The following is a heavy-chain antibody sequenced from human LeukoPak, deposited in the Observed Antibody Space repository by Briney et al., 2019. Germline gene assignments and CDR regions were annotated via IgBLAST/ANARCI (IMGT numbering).Heavy chain of an antibody. D-gene: IGHD6-19*01. V-gene: IGHV5-51*01. J-gene: IGHJ2*01. CDR1: GYSFTSYW. CDR3: ARQVAVAGTSYWYFDV. CDR2: IYPGDSDT. Sequence: PGELLKISCKGSGYSFTSYWIGWVRQMPGKGLEWMGIIYPGDSDTRYSPSFQGQVTISADKSISTAYLQWSSLKASDTAMYYCARQVAVAGTSYWYFDVGGRGTLVTVSS.